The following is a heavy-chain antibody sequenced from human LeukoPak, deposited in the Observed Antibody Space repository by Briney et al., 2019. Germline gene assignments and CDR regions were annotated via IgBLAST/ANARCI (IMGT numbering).Heavy chain of an antibody. CDR2: ISYDGSNK. D-gene: IGHD2-21*01. CDR3: ARDGILWWD. V-gene: IGHV3-30*01. J-gene: IGHJ4*02. CDR1: GFTFSSYA. Sequence: SGGSLRLSCEASGFTFSSYAMHWVRQAPGKGLEWVAVISYDGSNKYYADSVKGRFTISRDNSKNTLYLQMNSLRAEDTAVYYCARDGILWWDWGQGTLVTVSS.